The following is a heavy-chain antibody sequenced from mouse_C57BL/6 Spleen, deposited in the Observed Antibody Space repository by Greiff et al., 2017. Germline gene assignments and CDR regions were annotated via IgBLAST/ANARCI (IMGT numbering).Heavy chain of an antibody. CDR3: RRGQGVGLVDY. J-gene: IGHJ4*01. D-gene: IGHD3-1*01. V-gene: IGHV5-9-1*02. CDR2: ISRGCDYI. CDR1: GFTFSSYA. Sequence: EVQGVESGEGLVKPGGSLKLSCAASGFTFSSYAMSWVRQTPEKRLEWVAYISRGCDYIYYADPLQGRFTISRDNARNTLYLQKSSLKSDDTAMDYCRRGQGVGLVDYWGQGPSVTVSS.